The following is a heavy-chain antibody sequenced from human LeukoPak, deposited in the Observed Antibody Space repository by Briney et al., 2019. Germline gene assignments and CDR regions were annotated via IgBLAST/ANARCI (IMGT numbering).Heavy chain of an antibody. Sequence: SETLSITCTVSGGSISSSSYYGGWIRQPPGKGLEWIGSIYYSGSTYYNPSLKSRVTISVDTSKNQFSLNLSSVTAADTAVYYCARLYYDSSGYYQICYFDYWGQGTLVTVSS. CDR1: GGSISSSSYY. CDR3: ARLYYDSSGYYQICYFDY. CDR2: IYYSGST. J-gene: IGHJ4*02. V-gene: IGHV4-39*01. D-gene: IGHD3-22*01.